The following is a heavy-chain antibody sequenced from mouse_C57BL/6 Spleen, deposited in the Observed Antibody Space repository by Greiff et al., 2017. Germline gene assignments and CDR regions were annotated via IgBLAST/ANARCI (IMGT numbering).Heavy chain of an antibody. J-gene: IGHJ3*01. CDR2: ISDGGSYT. Sequence: EVHLVESGGGLVKPGGSLKLSCAASGFTFSSYAMSWVRQTPEKRLEWVATISDGGSYTYYPDNVKGRFTISRDNAKNTLYLQMSHLKSEDTAMYYCARARISLAFAYWGQGTLVTVSA. V-gene: IGHV5-4*01. CDR3: ARARISLAFAY. CDR1: GFTFSSYA.